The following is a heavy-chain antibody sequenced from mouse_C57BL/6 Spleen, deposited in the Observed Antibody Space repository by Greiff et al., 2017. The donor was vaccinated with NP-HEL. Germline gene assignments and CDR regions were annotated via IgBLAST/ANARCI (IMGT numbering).Heavy chain of an antibody. V-gene: IGHV2-5*01. CDR3: AKNRGDYGSSYGWYFDV. D-gene: IGHD1-1*01. J-gene: IGHJ1*03. CDR2: IWRGGST. CDR1: GFSLTSYG. Sequence: VQLQQSGPGLVQPSQSLSITCTVSGFSLTSYGVHWVRQSPGKGLEWLGVIWRGGSTDYNAAFMSRLSITKDNSKSQVFFKMNSLQADDTAIYYCAKNRGDYGSSYGWYFDVWGTGTTVTVSS.